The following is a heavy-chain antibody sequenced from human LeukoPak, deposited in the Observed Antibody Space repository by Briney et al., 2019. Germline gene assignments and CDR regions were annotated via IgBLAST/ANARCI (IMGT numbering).Heavy chain of an antibody. V-gene: IGHV3-30*18. CDR1: RFSFSDYD. D-gene: IGHD3-3*01. CDR3: AKGKSGHFDYFDY. CDR2: ISSDGSRK. J-gene: IGHJ4*02. Sequence: GGSLRLSCRASRFSFSDYDMHWVRQAPGKGLEWVAVISSDGSRKHYGDSVKGRFTISRDNSKNMLYLQMNSLRSEDTAVYYCAKGKSGHFDYFDYWGQGTLVTVAS.